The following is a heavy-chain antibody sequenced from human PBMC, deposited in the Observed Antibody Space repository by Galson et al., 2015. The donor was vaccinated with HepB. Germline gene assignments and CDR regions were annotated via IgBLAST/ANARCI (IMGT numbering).Heavy chain of an antibody. CDR3: ARERWYYYDSSGYN. CDR1: GFTFSSYA. J-gene: IGHJ4*02. D-gene: IGHD3-22*01. Sequence: SLRLSCAASGFTFSSYAMSWVRQAPGKGLEWVSAISGSGGSTYYADSVKGRFTISRDNSENTLYLQMNSLRAEDTAVYYCARERWYYYDSSGYNWGQGTLVTVSS. CDR2: ISGSGGST. V-gene: IGHV3-23*01.